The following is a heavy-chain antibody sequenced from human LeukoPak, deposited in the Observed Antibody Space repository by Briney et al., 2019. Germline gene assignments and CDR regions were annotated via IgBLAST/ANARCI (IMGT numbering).Heavy chain of an antibody. D-gene: IGHD1-1*01. Sequence: PGGSLRLSCAVSGFPFRNYYMHWVRQARGKGLEWVAVISLDGNNEYYADSVKGRSSLSRDNSMNTLYLQLNSLRTEDTAMYYCARDLSGHWTYDYWGQGTLVTVSS. J-gene: IGHJ4*01. CDR3: ARDLSGHWTYDY. CDR2: ISLDGNNE. V-gene: IGHV3-30-3*01. CDR1: GFPFRNYY.